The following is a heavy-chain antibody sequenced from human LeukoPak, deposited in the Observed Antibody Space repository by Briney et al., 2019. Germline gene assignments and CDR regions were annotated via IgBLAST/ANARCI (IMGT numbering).Heavy chain of an antibody. J-gene: IGHJ6*02. V-gene: IGHV5-10-1*01. CDR1: GYSFSNYW. CDR3: ARQPLDYYGLDV. CDR2: VAPGDSYT. Sequence: GESLKTSCQGLGYSFSNYWIVWVRQTPEKGLEWMGRVAPGDSYTNYNPSLQGHVTISAAKSINTAYLQWSTVKASDSAIYYCARQPLDYYGLDVWGQGTTVIVSS.